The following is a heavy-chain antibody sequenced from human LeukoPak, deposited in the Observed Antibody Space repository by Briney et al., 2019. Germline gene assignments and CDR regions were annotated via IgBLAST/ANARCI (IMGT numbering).Heavy chain of an antibody. CDR3: ARGDTMVRGVRGAFDI. Sequence: SETLSLTCTVSGGSISSSSYFWGWIRQPPGKGLEWIGYIYYSGSTNYNPSLKSRVTISVDTSKNQFSLKLSSVTAADTAVYYCARGDTMVRGVRGAFDIWGQGTMVTVSS. CDR1: GGSISSSSYF. V-gene: IGHV4-61*05. CDR2: IYYSGST. D-gene: IGHD3-10*01. J-gene: IGHJ3*02.